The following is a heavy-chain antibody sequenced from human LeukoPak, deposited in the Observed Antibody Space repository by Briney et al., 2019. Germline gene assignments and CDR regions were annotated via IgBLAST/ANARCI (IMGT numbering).Heavy chain of an antibody. Sequence: PSETLSLTCTVSGYSISSGYYWGWIRQPPGKGLEWIGTTHHSGTTYYNPSLKSRVTISVDTSKNQFSLKLSSVTAADTAVYHCARSTQLTSGYAPFDLWGRGTLVTVSS. J-gene: IGHJ2*01. CDR2: THHSGTT. D-gene: IGHD3-22*01. CDR3: ARSTQLTSGYAPFDL. V-gene: IGHV4-38-2*02. CDR1: GYSISSGYY.